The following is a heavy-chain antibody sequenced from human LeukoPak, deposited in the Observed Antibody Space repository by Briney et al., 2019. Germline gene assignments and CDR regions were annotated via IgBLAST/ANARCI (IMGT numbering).Heavy chain of an antibody. CDR1: GYTFTSYG. D-gene: IGHD2-2*01. J-gene: IGHJ4*02. V-gene: IGHV1-18*01. CDR2: ISAYNGNT. CDR3: ASSSTSGTFDY. Sequence: ASVTVSCKASGYTFTSYGISWVRQAPGQGLEWMGWISAYNGNTNYAQKLQGRVTMTTDTSTSTAYMELRSLRSDDTAVYYCASSSTSGTFDYWGQGTLVTVSS.